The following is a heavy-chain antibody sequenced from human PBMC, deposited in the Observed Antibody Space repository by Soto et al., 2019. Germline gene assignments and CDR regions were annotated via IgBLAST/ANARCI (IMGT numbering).Heavy chain of an antibody. CDR3: AKASVVVPAADPKGGYYFDY. V-gene: IGHV3-23*01. CDR1: GFTFSSYA. J-gene: IGHJ4*02. Sequence: EVQLLESGGGLVQPGGSLRLSCAASGFTFSSYAMSWVRQAPGKGLEWVPAISGSGGSTYYADSVKGRFTISRDNSKNTLYLQMNSLRAEDTAVYYCAKASVVVPAADPKGGYYFDYWGQGTLVTVSS. D-gene: IGHD2-2*01. CDR2: ISGSGGST.